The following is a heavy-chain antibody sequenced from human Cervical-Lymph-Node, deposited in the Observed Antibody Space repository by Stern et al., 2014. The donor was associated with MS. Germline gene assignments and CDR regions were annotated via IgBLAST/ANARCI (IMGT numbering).Heavy chain of an antibody. J-gene: IGHJ4*02. CDR3: ARLGLYDSSGYYLYYFDY. D-gene: IGHD3-22*01. V-gene: IGHV2-26*01. CDR1: GFSLSNTKMG. CDR2: IFSNDEI. Sequence: QVTLRESGPVLVKPTETLTLTCTVSGFSLSNTKMGVSWIRQPPGKALEWLAHIFSNDEISYSTSLKSRLTISTDTSKSQVVLTMTNMDPLDTATYYCARLGLYDSSGYYLYYFDYWGQGTLVTVSS.